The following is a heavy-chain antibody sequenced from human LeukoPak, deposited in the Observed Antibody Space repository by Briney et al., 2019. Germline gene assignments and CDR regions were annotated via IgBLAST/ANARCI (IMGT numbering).Heavy chain of an antibody. Sequence: GGSLRLSCAASGFTFSSYGMHWVRQAPGKGLEWVAFTRYDGSNKYYADSVKGRFTISRDNSKNTLYLQMNSLRAEDTAVYYCARGLEMATISYWGQGTLVTVSS. J-gene: IGHJ4*02. CDR3: ARGLEMATISY. V-gene: IGHV3-30*02. D-gene: IGHD5-24*01. CDR2: TRYDGSNK. CDR1: GFTFSSYG.